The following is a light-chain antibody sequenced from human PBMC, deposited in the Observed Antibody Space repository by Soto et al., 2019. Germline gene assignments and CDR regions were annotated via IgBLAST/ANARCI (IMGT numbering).Light chain of an antibody. CDR2: EAS. CDR1: QDISHY. Sequence: DIEMTQSPSSLSASVGDRVTITCQASQDISHYLNWYRQRAGKAHQLLIHEASTLQSGVSSRFSGTGSGTDFTFSISSLQPEDVGTYYCQQYYNFPVTFGGGTKVEIK. CDR3: QQYYNFPVT. J-gene: IGKJ4*01. V-gene: IGKV1-33*01.